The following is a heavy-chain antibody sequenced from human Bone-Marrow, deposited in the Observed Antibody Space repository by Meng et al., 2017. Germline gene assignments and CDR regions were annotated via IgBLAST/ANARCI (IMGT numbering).Heavy chain of an antibody. CDR1: GYTFSNNG. CDR3: ARVRSGYYGSEESDL. CDR2: ISAYDDKT. D-gene: IGHD3-10*01. V-gene: IGHV1-18*01. J-gene: IGHJ2*01. Sequence: ASVKVSCKASGYTFSNNGVSWVRQAPGQGLEWMGWISAYDDKTKSAQKFQGRVTITADKSTSTAYMELSSLRSEDTAVYYCARVRSGYYGSEESDLWGRGTLVTVSS.